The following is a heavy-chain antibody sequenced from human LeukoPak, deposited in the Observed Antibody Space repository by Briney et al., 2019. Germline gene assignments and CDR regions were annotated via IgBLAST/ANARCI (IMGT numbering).Heavy chain of an antibody. V-gene: IGHV3-49*04. D-gene: IGHD2-2*01. J-gene: IGHJ6*03. CDR2: IRSKAYGGTT. Sequence: GGSLRLSCTASGFTFGDYAMSWVRQAPGKGLEWVGFIRSKAYGGTTEYAASVKGRFTISRDDSKSLAYLQMNSLKTEDTAVYYCTRDIVLLAAALRGYYYYYMDVWGKGTTVTVSS. CDR1: GFTFGDYA. CDR3: TRDIVLLAAALRGYYYYYMDV.